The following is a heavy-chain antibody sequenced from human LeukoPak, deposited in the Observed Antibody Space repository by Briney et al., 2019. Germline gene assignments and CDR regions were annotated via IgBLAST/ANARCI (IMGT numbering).Heavy chain of an antibody. CDR2: ISGSGSST. CDR1: GFTFSGYA. D-gene: IGHD6-13*01. V-gene: IGHV3-23*01. CDR3: AKDRCIVTAGLFDN. Sequence: SVGSLRLSCAASGFTFSGYAMSWVRQAPGKGLEWVSSISGSGSSTYYADSVKGRFTISRDNSKNTLYLQMNSLRAEDTAVYYCAKDRCIVTAGLFDNWGQGTLLTVSS. J-gene: IGHJ4*02.